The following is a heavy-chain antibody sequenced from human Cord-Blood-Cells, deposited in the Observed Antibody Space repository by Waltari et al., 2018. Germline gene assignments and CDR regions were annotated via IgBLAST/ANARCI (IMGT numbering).Heavy chain of an antibody. D-gene: IGHD3-22*01. CDR2: INHSGST. CDR3: ARVFAMSYDSSGYYFDY. Sequence: QVQLQQWGAGLLKPSETLSLTCAVYGGSSSGYYSLRIGPHPGKGLEWIGEINHSGSTNYNPSLKSRVTISVDTSKNQFSLKLSSVTASDTAVYYCARVFAMSYDSSGYYFDYWGQGTLVTVSS. J-gene: IGHJ4*02. CDR1: GGSSSGYY. V-gene: IGHV4-34*01.